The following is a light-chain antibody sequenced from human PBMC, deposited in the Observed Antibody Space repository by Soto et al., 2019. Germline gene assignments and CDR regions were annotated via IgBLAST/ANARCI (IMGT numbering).Light chain of an antibody. CDR3: EQSYSICWT. V-gene: IGKV1-5*02. CDR1: QSVSTW. J-gene: IGKJ1*01. Sequence: DIQLTQSPSTLSASLGDRATLICRASQSVSTWLAWYQQKPVKAPRLVIYGVSNWASGVPNRFSGGGFGTNFTLTIDRLEPEDFATYYCEQSYSICWTFGQGTKVDIK. CDR2: GVS.